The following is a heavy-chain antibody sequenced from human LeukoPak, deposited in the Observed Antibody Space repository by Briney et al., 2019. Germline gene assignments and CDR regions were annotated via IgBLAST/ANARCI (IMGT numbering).Heavy chain of an antibody. CDR2: ISSNGGST. CDR3: ARSGYCSGGSCYGGSYFDY. Sequence: GGSLRLSCAAPGFTFSSYAMHWVRQAPGKGLEYVSAISSNGGSTYYADSVKGRFTISRDNSKNTLYLQMGSLRAEDMAVYYCARSGYCSGGSCYGGSYFDYWGQGTLVTVSS. CDR1: GFTFSSYA. D-gene: IGHD2-15*01. J-gene: IGHJ4*02. V-gene: IGHV3-64*02.